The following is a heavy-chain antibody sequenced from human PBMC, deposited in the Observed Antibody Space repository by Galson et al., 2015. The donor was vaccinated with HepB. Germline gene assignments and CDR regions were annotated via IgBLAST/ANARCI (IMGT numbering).Heavy chain of an antibody. CDR1: GFTFSNYW. V-gene: IGHV3-74*03. CDR3: ARGGPSGSVGH. Sequence: SLRLSCAASGFTFSNYWMYWVRQAPGKGLVWVSYINSDGSSTTYADSVGGRFTISRDNAKNTLYLQMNSLTAQDTALYYCARGGPSGSVGHWGQGAPVTVSS. J-gene: IGHJ4*02. CDR2: INSDGSST. D-gene: IGHD3-10*01.